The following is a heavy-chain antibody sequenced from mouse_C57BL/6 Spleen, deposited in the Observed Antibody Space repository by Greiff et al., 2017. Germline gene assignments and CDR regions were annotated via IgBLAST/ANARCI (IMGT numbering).Heavy chain of an antibody. V-gene: IGHV1-61*01. D-gene: IGHD2-4*01. CDR1: GYTFTSYW. CDR3: AREVDYEGYYAMDY. J-gene: IGHJ4*01. Sequence: QVQLKQPGAELVRPGSSVKLSCKASGYTFTSYWMDWVKQRPGQGLEWIGNIYPSDSETHYNQKFKDKATLTVDKSSSTAYMQLSSLTSEDSAVYYCAREVDYEGYYAMDYWGQGTSVTVSS. CDR2: IYPSDSET.